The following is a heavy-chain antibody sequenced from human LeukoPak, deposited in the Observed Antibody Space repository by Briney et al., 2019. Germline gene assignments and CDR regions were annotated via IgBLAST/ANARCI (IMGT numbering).Heavy chain of an antibody. CDR3: ARGPYYYDSSGD. V-gene: IGHV4-59*01. Sequence: SETLSLTCTVAGGSISSYYWSWIRQPPGKGLEWIGYIYYSGSTNYNPSLKSRVTISVDTSKNQFSLKLSSVTAADTAVYYCARGPYYYDSSGDWGQGTLVTVSS. D-gene: IGHD3-22*01. J-gene: IGHJ4*02. CDR2: IYYSGST. CDR1: GGSISSYY.